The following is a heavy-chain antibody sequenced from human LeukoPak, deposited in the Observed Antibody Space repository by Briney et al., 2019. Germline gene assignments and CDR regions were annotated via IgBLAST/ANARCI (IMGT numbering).Heavy chain of an antibody. V-gene: IGHV1-69*05. Sequence: APVKVSCKASGGTFSSYAISWVRQAPGQGHEWMGGITPIFGTANYAQKFQGRVTITTDESTSTAYMELSSLRSEDTAVYYCASSPSDLENWFDPWGQGTLVTVSS. CDR1: GGTFSSYA. CDR2: ITPIFGTA. J-gene: IGHJ5*02. CDR3: ASSPSDLENWFDP.